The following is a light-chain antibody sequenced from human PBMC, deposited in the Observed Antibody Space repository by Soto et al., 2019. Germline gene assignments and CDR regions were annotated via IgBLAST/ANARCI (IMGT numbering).Light chain of an antibody. CDR3: QQYSNWPSWT. J-gene: IGKJ1*01. CDR2: GAS. V-gene: IGKV3-15*01. CDR1: QSVSSF. Sequence: EIVLTQSPATLSMSPGERDTLSCRASQSVSSFLAWYQQKPGQAPRLLIYGASTRATGISARFSGSGSGTEFTLTISSLQSEDFAVYYCQQYSNWPSWTFGQGTKV.